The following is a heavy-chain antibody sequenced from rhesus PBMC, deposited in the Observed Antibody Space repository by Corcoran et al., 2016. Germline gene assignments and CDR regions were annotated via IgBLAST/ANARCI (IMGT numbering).Heavy chain of an antibody. CDR1: GGSVSSSNW. CDR2: ISGSCGST. Sequence: QVQLQESGPGLVKPSETLSLTCAVSGGSVSSSNWWSWIRQPPGKGLEWIGYISGSCGSTYSNPSLKSRVTISTDASKNQFSLKLSSLRSEDTAVYYCASTYTVTSDTHWYFDLWGPGTPITISS. J-gene: IGHJ2*01. D-gene: IGHD4-23*01. V-gene: IGHV4-65*01. CDR3: ASTYTVTSDTHWYFDL.